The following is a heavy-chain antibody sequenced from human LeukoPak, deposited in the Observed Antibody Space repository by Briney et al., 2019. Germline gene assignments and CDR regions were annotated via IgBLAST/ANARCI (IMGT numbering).Heavy chain of an antibody. J-gene: IGHJ5*02. CDR2: ISGTGSNT. V-gene: IGHV3-23*01. Sequence: GGSLRLSYAASGFTFSGYAMTWVRQAPGKGLEWVSAISGTGSNTYYADSVKGRLTISRDNSKNTLYLQMNSLRAEDTAVYYCAKLDYYDSGYRWFDPWGQGTLVTVSS. CDR1: GFTFSGYA. CDR3: AKLDYYDSGYRWFDP. D-gene: IGHD3-10*01.